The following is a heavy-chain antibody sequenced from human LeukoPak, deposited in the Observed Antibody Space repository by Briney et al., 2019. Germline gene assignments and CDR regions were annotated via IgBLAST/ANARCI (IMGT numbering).Heavy chain of an antibody. D-gene: IGHD2-21*02. Sequence: GGSLRLSCATSGFVVSSDYMSWVRQAPGKGLECVSLIHASGNTYFPDSVKGRFTVSRDNSKNTLYLQMNSLRAEDRAVYYCARCSGDCYYGFDIWGQGTMVTVSS. CDR3: ARCSGDCYYGFDI. J-gene: IGHJ3*02. CDR2: IHASGNT. V-gene: IGHV3-53*01. CDR1: GFVVSSDY.